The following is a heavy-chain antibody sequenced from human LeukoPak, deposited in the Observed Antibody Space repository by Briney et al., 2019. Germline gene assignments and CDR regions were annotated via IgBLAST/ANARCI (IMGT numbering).Heavy chain of an antibody. CDR3: ARSPSTVTTSWFDP. J-gene: IGHJ5*02. D-gene: IGHD4-11*01. Sequence: PGGSLRLSCAASGFTFSSYSMNWVRQAPGKGLEWVSSISSSSSSYIYYADSVKGRFTISRDNAKNSLYLQMNSLRAEDTAVYYCARSPSTVTTSWFDPWGQGTLVTVSS. CDR2: ISSSSSSYI. CDR1: GFTFSSYS. V-gene: IGHV3-21*01.